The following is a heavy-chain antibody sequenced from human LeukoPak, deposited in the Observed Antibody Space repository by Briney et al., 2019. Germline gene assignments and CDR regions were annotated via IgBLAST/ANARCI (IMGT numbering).Heavy chain of an antibody. CDR3: ARDPSNTSGHNAWFDY. D-gene: IGHD2-15*01. V-gene: IGHV1-18*01. J-gene: IGHJ5*01. Sequence: ASVKVSCKASGYTFNRHGISWVRQAPGQGPEWMGWISCYNGDTHYAQTYQGRLTMTTDTSTSTAYMELRSLRSDDTAVYYCARDPSNTSGHNAWFDYWGQGTLVTVSS. CDR1: GYTFNRHG. CDR2: ISCYNGDT.